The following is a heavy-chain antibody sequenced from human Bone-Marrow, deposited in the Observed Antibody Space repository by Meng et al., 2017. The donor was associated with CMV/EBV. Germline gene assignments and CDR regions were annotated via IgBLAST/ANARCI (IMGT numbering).Heavy chain of an antibody. J-gene: IGHJ4*02. D-gene: IGHD6-6*01. CDR1: GYSISRGYY. CDR3: ARDSSFDQ. Sequence: SETLSLTCTVSGYSISRGYYWGLIRQPPGKGLEWIGSIYQSGSTYYNPSVKSRVAISVDTSKNQISLKLKFVTAADTAIYYCARDSSFDQWGQGTLVTVSS. CDR2: IYQSGST. V-gene: IGHV4-38-2*02.